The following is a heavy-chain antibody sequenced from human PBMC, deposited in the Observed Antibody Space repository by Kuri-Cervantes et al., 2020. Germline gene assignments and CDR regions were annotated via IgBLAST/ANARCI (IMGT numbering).Heavy chain of an antibody. V-gene: IGHV1-18*01. D-gene: IGHD6-6*01. CDR2: ISAYNGNT. J-gene: IGHJ6*03. CDR3: ASVGSSSSPPYYYYYMDV. Sequence: ASVKVSCKTSGYTFASYGINWVRQAPGQGLEWMGWISAYNGNTNYAQKFQGRVTMTTDTSTSTAYMELRSLRSDDTAVYYCASVGSSSSPPYYYYYMDVRGKGTTVTVSS. CDR1: GYTFASYG.